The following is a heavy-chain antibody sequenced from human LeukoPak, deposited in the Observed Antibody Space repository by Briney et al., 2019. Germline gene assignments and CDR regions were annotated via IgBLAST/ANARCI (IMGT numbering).Heavy chain of an antibody. V-gene: IGHV3-66*02. CDR1: ASTVSSNY. Sequence: GGSLRLSCAVSASTVSSNYVSWVRQAPGKGLEWVSVIYGGGSTNYADSVKGRFTISRDNSKNTLYLQMSSLRAEDTAVYYCARDHSGSYQRAFDIWGQGTMVTVSS. CDR3: ARDHSGSYQRAFDI. CDR2: IYGGGST. D-gene: IGHD1-26*01. J-gene: IGHJ3*02.